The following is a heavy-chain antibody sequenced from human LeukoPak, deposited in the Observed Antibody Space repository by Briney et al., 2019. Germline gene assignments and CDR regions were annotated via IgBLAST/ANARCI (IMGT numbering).Heavy chain of an antibody. CDR2: ISDSGGTT. D-gene: IGHD1-1*01. CDR1: GFTFRTYA. Sequence: GGSLRLSCVASGFTFRTYAMSWVRQAPGKGLEWVSGISDSGGTTYYVDSVKGRFTISRDNSKNTLYLQMNSLRAEDTAVYYCAGPGQYYFDYWGQGTLVTVSS. V-gene: IGHV3-23*01. J-gene: IGHJ4*02. CDR3: AGPGQYYFDY.